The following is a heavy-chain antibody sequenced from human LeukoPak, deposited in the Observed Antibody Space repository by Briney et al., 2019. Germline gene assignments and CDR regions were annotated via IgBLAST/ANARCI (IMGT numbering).Heavy chain of an antibody. Sequence: GGSLRLSCAASGFTFSSYAMHWVRQAPGKGLEWVAVISYDGSNKYYADSVKGRFTISRDNPKNTLYLQMNSLRAEDTAVYYCARDKLDYYDSSGYWYAFDIWGQGTMVTVSS. CDR2: ISYDGSNK. D-gene: IGHD3-22*01. CDR3: ARDKLDYYDSSGYWYAFDI. V-gene: IGHV3-30-3*01. CDR1: GFTFSSYA. J-gene: IGHJ3*02.